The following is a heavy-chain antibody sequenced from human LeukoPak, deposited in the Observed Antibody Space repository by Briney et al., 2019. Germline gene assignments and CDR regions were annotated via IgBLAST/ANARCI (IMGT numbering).Heavy chain of an antibody. D-gene: IGHD1-26*01. CDR1: GFPFSSYE. CDR3: ARDPYSGNYGAYYYYMDV. V-gene: IGHV3-21*06. J-gene: IGHJ6*03. Sequence: GGSLRLSCAASGFPFSSYEMNWVRQAPGKGLEWVSSITSSSSYIYYADSVKGRFTISRDNAKNSLYLQMDSLRVKDTAVYYCARDPYSGNYGAYYYYMDVWGKGTTVTISS. CDR2: ITSSSSYI.